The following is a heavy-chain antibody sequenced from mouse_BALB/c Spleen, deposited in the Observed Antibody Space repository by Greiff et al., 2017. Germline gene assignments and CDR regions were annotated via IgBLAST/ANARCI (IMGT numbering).Heavy chain of an antibody. CDR1: GYSITSGYY. V-gene: IGHV3-6*02. D-gene: IGHD2-4*01. Sequence: VQLKQSGPGLVKPSQSLSLTCSVTGYSITSGYYWNWIRQFPGNKLEWMGYISYDGSNNYNPSLKNRISITRDTSKNQFFLKLNSVTTEDTATYYCARVGYVITSGAMDYWGQGTSVTVSS. J-gene: IGHJ4*01. CDR2: ISYDGSN. CDR3: ARVGYVITSGAMDY.